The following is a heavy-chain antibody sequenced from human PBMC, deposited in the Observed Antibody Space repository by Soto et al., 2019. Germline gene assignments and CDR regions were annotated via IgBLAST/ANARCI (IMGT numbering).Heavy chain of an antibody. Sequence: SETLSLTCTASGGSITSSSHFWGWVRQPPGKGLGWIGTIYFTGNTYYTPSLKSRLTMSIDTSKNEFSLRLNSVTAADTAVYYCAGQTFTIAAASYGRSNWFDPWGPGTLVTSPQ. CDR1: GGSITSSSHF. D-gene: IGHD6-25*01. CDR2: IYFTGNT. J-gene: IGHJ5*02. V-gene: IGHV4-39*01. CDR3: AGQTFTIAAASYGRSNWFDP.